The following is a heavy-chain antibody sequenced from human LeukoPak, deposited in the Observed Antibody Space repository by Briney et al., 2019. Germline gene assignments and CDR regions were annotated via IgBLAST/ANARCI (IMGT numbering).Heavy chain of an antibody. D-gene: IGHD2-2*01. CDR3: ARACSSTSARECY. Sequence: PGGPLRLSCAASGFTFDDYGMSWVPQAPGKGLEWVSGVNWNGGSTGYADSVKGRFTISRDNAKNSLYLQMNSLRAEDTALYYCARACSSTSARECYWGQGTLVTVSS. V-gene: IGHV3-20*04. CDR2: VNWNGGST. J-gene: IGHJ4*02. CDR1: GFTFDDYG.